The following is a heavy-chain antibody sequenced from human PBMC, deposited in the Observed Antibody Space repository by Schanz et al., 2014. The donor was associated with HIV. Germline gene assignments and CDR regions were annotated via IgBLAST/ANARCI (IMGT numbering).Heavy chain of an antibody. V-gene: IGHV3-74*01. CDR1: GFSFSDYW. J-gene: IGHJ4*02. Sequence: EVQLVESFLVLVQPGGSLTLSCAASGFSFSDYWMHWVRQVPGKGLLWVSRMNNDVSSRLYADSVKGRFTISRDNAKNTLYLQMNSLRDEDTAVYYCARRSSDGGYYDNWGQGTLVTVSS. CDR2: MNNDVSSR. CDR3: ARRSSDGGYYDN. D-gene: IGHD2-15*01.